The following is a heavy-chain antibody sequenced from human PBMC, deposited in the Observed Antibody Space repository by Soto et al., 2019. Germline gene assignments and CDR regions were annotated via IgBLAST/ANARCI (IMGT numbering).Heavy chain of an antibody. CDR3: ARVRWDGDYVNYYYGMDV. CDR2: INHSGST. J-gene: IGHJ6*02. D-gene: IGHD4-17*01. V-gene: IGHV4-34*01. CDR1: GGSFSGYY. Sequence: PSETLSLTCAVYGGSFSGYYWSWIRQPPGKGLEWIGEINHSGSTNYNPSLKSRVTISVDTSKNQFSLKLSSVTAADTAVYYCARVRWDGDYVNYYYGMDVWGQGTTVTVSS.